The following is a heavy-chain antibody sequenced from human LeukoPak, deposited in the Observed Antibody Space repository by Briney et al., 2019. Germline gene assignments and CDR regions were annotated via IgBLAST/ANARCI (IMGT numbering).Heavy chain of an antibody. Sequence: GGSLRLSCAASGNYWMHWVRQVPGKGLVWVSHINSDGRWTSYADSVKGRFTISKDNAKNTVYLQMNSLRAEDTAVYYCAGVDFWSGYSFGYWGQGTLVTVSS. CDR1: GNYW. D-gene: IGHD3-3*01. J-gene: IGHJ4*02. CDR3: AGVDFWSGYSFGY. CDR2: INSDGRWT. V-gene: IGHV3-74*01.